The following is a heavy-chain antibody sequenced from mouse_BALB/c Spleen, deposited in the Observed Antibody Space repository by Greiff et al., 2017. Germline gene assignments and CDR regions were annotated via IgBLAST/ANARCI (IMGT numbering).Heavy chain of an antibody. CDR2: ISDGGSYT. V-gene: IGHV5-4*02. Sequence: EVKLVESGGGLVKPGGSLKLSCAASGFTFSDYYMYWVRQTPEKRLEWVATISDGGSYTYYPDSVKGRFTISRDNAKNNLYLQMSSLKSEDTAMYYCARALRLYWYFDVWGAGTTVTVSS. J-gene: IGHJ1*01. D-gene: IGHD1-2*01. CDR1: GFTFSDYY. CDR3: ARALRLYWYFDV.